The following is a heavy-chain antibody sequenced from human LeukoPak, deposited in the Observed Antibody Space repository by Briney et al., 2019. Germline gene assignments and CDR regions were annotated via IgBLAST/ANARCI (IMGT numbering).Heavy chain of an antibody. J-gene: IGHJ4*02. CDR2: IYHSGST. CDR1: GGSISSGGYY. V-gene: IGHV4-30-2*01. Sequence: SQTLSLTCTVSGGSISSGGYYWSWIRQHPGKGLEWIGYIYHSGSTYYNPSLKSRVTISVDRSKNQFSLKLSSVTAADTAVYYCARRIAAAGTNYDYWGQGTLVTVSS. CDR3: ARRIAAAGTNYDY. D-gene: IGHD6-13*01.